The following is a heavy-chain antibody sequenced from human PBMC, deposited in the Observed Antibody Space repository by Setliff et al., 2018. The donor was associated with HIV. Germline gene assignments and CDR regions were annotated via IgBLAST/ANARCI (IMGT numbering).Heavy chain of an antibody. V-gene: IGHV1-18*01. J-gene: IGHJ6*03. D-gene: IGHD1-1*01. Sequence: ASVKVSCKASGYTFTSYGISWLRQAPGQGLEWMGWISGYNGDTHSTQKFQGRVSMTTDTSTSTAYMELRSLRSDDTAVYYCARGNGRGYYYYMDVWGKGTTVTVSS. CDR2: ISGYNGDT. CDR3: ARGNGRGYYYYMDV. CDR1: GYTFTSYG.